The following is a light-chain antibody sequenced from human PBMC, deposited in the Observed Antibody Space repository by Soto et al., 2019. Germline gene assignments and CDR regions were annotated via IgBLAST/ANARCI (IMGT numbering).Light chain of an antibody. CDR3: QQYNNWPLT. CDR2: GAS. CDR1: QSVSSN. V-gene: IGKV3-15*01. J-gene: IGKJ4*01. Sequence: ELVMTQSPATLSVSPGERATLSCRASQSVSSNLACYQQKPGQAPRLLIYGASTRATGIPARFSGSGSGTEFTLTISSLQSEDFAVYYCQQYNNWPLTFGGGTKVDIK.